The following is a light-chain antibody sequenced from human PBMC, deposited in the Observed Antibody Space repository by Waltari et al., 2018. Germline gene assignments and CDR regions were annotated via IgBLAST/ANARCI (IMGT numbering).Light chain of an antibody. CDR3: QQYSNWPYS. V-gene: IGKV3-15*01. CDR2: GAS. CDR1: QSVSSS. Sequence: VLTQSPATLSLSPGERATLSCRASQSVSSSLAWYQQKPGQAPRLLIYGASSRATGIPDRFSGSGSGTDFTLTISSLEPEDFAVYYCQQYSNWPYSFGQGTKVEIK. J-gene: IGKJ2*03.